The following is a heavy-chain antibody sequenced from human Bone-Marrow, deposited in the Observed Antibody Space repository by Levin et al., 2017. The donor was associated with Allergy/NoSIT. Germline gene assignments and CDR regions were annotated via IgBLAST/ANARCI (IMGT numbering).Heavy chain of an antibody. Sequence: RSQTLSLTCTVSGGSINNYYWTWVRQPPGKGLEWIGYIYYSGRTNYNPSLKSRVIISVDSSKNQFSLHLSSVTAADTAVYYCARLISAGVFDYWGQGALVPVSS. J-gene: IGHJ4*02. CDR1: GGSINNYY. CDR2: IYYSGRT. V-gene: IGHV4-59*01. D-gene: IGHD2-8*01. CDR3: ARLISAGVFDY.